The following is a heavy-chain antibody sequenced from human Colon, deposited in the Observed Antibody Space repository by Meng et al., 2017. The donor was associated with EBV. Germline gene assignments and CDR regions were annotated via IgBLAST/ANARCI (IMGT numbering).Heavy chain of an antibody. CDR2: IDHRGNT. Sequence: GQVQQWGAGLLEPSETLVCNCTVYGWSFRDYYWTWVLQPPGKVLDWIGEIDHRGNTKYNPSLKSRVTISLDTSKKQFSLKVSSVTAADSAVYYCARRGPSGNFSPWSQGALVTVSS. D-gene: IGHD3-10*01. CDR1: GWSFRDYY. J-gene: IGHJ5*02. V-gene: IGHV4-34*01. CDR3: ARRGPSGNFSP.